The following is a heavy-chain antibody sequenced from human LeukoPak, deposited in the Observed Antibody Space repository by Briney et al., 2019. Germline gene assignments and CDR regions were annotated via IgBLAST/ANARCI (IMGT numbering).Heavy chain of an antibody. CDR1: GYSFTSYW. D-gene: IGHD3-22*01. CDR2: IYPGDSDT. Sequence: GESPKISCKGSGYSFTSYWIGWVRQMPGKGLEWMGIIYPGDSDTRYSPPFQGQVTISADKSISTAYLQWSSPKASDTAMYYCARIYYDSSGYYVYYFDYWGQGTLVTVSS. CDR3: ARIYYDSSGYYVYYFDY. J-gene: IGHJ4*02. V-gene: IGHV5-51*01.